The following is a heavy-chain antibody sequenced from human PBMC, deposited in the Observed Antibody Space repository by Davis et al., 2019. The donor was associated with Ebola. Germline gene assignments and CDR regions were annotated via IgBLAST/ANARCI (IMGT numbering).Heavy chain of an antibody. CDR3: ARLRPGYSYVGYYFDY. Sequence: MPSETLSLTCTVSGGSVSSGSYYWSWIRQPPGQGLEWIGYVYYSGSTNYNPSLKSRVTISVDTSKNQFSLKLSSVTAADTAVYYCARLRPGYSYVGYYFDYWGQGTLVTVSS. CDR1: GGSVSSGSYY. CDR2: VYYSGST. V-gene: IGHV4-61*01. J-gene: IGHJ4*02. D-gene: IGHD5-18*01.